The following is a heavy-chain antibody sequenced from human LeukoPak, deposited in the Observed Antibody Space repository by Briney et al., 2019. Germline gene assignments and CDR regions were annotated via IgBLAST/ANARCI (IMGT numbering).Heavy chain of an antibody. CDR3: ARGGGYSYGPFFDY. V-gene: IGHV4-39*07. CDR1: GGSISSSSYY. D-gene: IGHD5-18*01. CDR2: IYYSGST. J-gene: IGHJ4*02. Sequence: SETLSLTCTVSGGSISSSSYYWGWIRQPPGKGLEWIGSIYYSGSTYYNPSLKSRVTISVDRSKNQFSLKLSSVTAADTAVYYCARGGGYSYGPFFDYWGQGTLVTVSS.